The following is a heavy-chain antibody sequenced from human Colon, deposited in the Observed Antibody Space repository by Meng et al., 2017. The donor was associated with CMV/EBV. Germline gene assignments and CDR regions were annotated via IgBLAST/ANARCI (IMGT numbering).Heavy chain of an antibody. V-gene: IGHV3-11*04. CDR3: ARGYYGMDA. Sequence: GESLKISCAASGFSFSDYYMNWIRQAPGQGLEWISYITSSGNNLYYVDSVKGRFTISKDNVKKLLYLQMNSLRVEDTAVYYCARGYYGMDAWGQGTTVTVSS. J-gene: IGHJ6*02. CDR1: GFSFSDYY. CDR2: ITSSGNNL.